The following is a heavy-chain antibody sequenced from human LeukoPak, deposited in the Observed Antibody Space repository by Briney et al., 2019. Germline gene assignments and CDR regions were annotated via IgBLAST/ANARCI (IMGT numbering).Heavy chain of an antibody. D-gene: IGHD4-11*01. CDR2: INHSGST. J-gene: IGHJ4*02. Sequence: PSETLSLTCAVYGGSFSGYYWSWIRQPPGKGLEWIGEINHSGSTNYNPSLKSRVTISVDTSKNQFSLKLSSVTAADTAVYYCAREPYSTRGYWGQGTPVTVSS. V-gene: IGHV4-34*01. CDR3: AREPYSTRGY. CDR1: GGSFSGYY.